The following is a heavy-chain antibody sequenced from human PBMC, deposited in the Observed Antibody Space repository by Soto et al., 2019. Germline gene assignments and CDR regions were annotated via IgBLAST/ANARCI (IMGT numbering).Heavy chain of an antibody. CDR2: IYPGGSDT. Sequence: PGESLKISCKGSGYTFTTYWIGWVRQMPGKGLEWMGIIYPGGSDTRYNPSFQGQVTISADKSISTAYLQWSSLKASDTAIYYCARQHDSSSESVYYYYGMDVWGQGTTVTVSS. CDR3: ARQHDSSSESVYYYYGMDV. J-gene: IGHJ6*02. V-gene: IGHV5-51*01. CDR1: GYTFTTYW. D-gene: IGHD6-6*01.